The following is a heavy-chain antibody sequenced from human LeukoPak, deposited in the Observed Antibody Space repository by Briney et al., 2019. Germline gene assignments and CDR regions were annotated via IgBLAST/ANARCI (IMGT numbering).Heavy chain of an antibody. Sequence: PGRSLRLSCAASGFTFDDYAMHWVRQAPGKGLEWVSSISWNSGSIDYADSVKGRFTISRDNAKNSLYLQMNSLRAEDTALYYCAKDISSHYGVESWGQGTLVTVFS. J-gene: IGHJ4*02. CDR3: AKDISSHYGVES. V-gene: IGHV3-9*01. CDR1: GFTFDDYA. CDR2: ISWNSGSI. D-gene: IGHD4-17*01.